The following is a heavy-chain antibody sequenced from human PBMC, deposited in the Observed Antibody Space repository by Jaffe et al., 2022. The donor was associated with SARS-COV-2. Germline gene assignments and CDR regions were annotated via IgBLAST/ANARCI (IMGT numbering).Heavy chain of an antibody. CDR3: AREGAVVVAAYDAFDI. D-gene: IGHD2-15*01. Sequence: QVQLVESGGGVVQPGRSLRLSCAASGFTFSSYAMHWVRQAPGKGLEWVAVISYDGSNKYYADSVKGRFTISRDNSKNTLYLQMNSLRAEDTAVYYCAREGAVVVAAYDAFDIWGQGTMVTVSS. CDR2: ISYDGSNK. V-gene: IGHV3-30-3*01. CDR1: GFTFSSYA. J-gene: IGHJ3*02.